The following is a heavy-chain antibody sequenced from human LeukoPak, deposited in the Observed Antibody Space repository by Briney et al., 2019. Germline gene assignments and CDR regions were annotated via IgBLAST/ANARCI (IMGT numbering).Heavy chain of an antibody. J-gene: IGHJ6*03. D-gene: IGHD2-21*01. CDR2: INHSGST. V-gene: IGHV4-34*01. CDR3: TSRLLLSTYYYYYMDV. CDR1: GGSFSGYY. Sequence: SETLSLTCAVYGGSFSGYYWSWIRQPPGKGLEWIGEINHSGSTNYNPSLKRRVTISVDTSKNQFSLKLSSVTAADTAVYYCTSRLLLSTYYYYYMDVWGKGTTVTVSS.